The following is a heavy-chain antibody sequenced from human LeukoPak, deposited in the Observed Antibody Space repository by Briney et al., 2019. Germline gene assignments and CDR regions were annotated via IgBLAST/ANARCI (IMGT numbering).Heavy chain of an antibody. V-gene: IGHV4-4*09. CDR1: GDSVSSGY. J-gene: IGHJ1*01. CDR3: AGRGHRYSRD. Sequence: SETLSLTCTVSGDSVSSGYWNWFRQPPGKGLEWIGYIYDSGMTDYSPSLKNRLTISLDTSNNQFSLKLGSVTAADTAVYYCAGRGHRYSRDWGQGILVTVSS. D-gene: IGHD2-15*01. CDR2: IYDSGMT.